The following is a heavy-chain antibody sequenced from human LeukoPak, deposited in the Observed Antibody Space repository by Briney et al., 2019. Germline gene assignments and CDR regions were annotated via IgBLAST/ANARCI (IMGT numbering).Heavy chain of an antibody. CDR2: IKQDGSEK. V-gene: IGHV3-7*01. Sequence: GGSLRFSCAASGFTFSNYWLTWVRQAPGQGLEWAANIKQDGSEKHYVDSVKGRFTISRDNAKNSLYLQMNSLRAEDTAVYYCARDRQIAYWGQGTLVTVSS. CDR3: ARDRQIAY. J-gene: IGHJ4*02. CDR1: GFTFSNYW.